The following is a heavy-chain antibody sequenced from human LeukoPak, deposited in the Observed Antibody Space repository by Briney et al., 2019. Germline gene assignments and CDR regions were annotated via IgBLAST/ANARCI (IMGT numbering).Heavy chain of an antibody. CDR2: ISSSSSTI. J-gene: IGHJ4*02. D-gene: IGHD3-22*01. V-gene: IGHV3-48*04. CDR3: AREVGYDSPTDTHY. CDR1: GFTFSSYS. Sequence: QPGGSLRLSCAASGFTFSSYSMNWVRQAPGKGLEWVSYISSSSSTIYYADSVKGRFTISRDNAKNSLYLQMNSLRAEDTAVYYCAREVGYDSPTDTHYWGQGTLVTVSP.